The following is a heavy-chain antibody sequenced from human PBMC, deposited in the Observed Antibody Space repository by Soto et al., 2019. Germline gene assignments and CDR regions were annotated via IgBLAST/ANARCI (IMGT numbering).Heavy chain of an antibody. V-gene: IGHV3-53*02. D-gene: IGHD7-27*01. Sequence: EVQLVETGGGLIQPGGSLRLSCAASGLTVSSNYMSWVRQAPGKGLEWVSVIYSGGSTYYADSVKGRFIISRDNSKNTLYLQMNSLRAEDTAVYYCARETATGDDAFPIWGQGTMVTVSS. CDR2: IYSGGST. CDR1: GLTVSSNY. CDR3: ARETATGDDAFPI. J-gene: IGHJ3*02.